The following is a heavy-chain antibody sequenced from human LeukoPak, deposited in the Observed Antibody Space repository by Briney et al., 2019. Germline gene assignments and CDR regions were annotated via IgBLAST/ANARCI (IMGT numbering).Heavy chain of an antibody. Sequence: ASVKVSCKGSGYTFSGHYMHWVRQAPGQGVEWMGWINANSGGTNYAEKFQGRVTMTRDTSINTAYMDLTRLRSDDTAIYYCTRGEINGPDFDYWGHGTLVTVSS. J-gene: IGHJ4*01. CDR2: INANSGGT. D-gene: IGHD2-8*01. CDR1: GYTFSGHY. V-gene: IGHV1-2*02. CDR3: TRGEINGPDFDY.